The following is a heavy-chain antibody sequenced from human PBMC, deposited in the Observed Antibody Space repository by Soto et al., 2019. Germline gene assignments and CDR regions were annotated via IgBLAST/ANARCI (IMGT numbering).Heavy chain of an antibody. V-gene: IGHV1-69*02. CDR2: IIPILGIA. CDR3: AGRLDGDYGGFDY. J-gene: IGHJ4*02. D-gene: IGHD4-17*01. CDR1: GGTFSSYI. Sequence: QVQLVQSGAEVKKPGSSVKVSCKASGGTFSSYIISWVRQAPGQGLEWMGRIIPILGIANYAQKFQGRVTITADKTTSTAYMELSSLRSEDTAVYYLAGRLDGDYGGFDYWGQGTLVTVSS.